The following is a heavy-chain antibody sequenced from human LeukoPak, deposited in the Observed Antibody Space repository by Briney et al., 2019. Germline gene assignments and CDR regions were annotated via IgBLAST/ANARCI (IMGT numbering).Heavy chain of an antibody. D-gene: IGHD5-24*01. CDR3: ARGWQGDYFDY. V-gene: IGHV3-48*03. CDR1: GFTFSSYE. CDR2: ISSSSSTI. Sequence: GGSLRLSCAASGFTFSSYEMNWVRQAPGKGLEWVSYISSSSSTIYYADSVKGRFTISRDNAKNSLYLQMNSLRAEDTAVYYCARGWQGDYFDYWGQGTLVTVSS. J-gene: IGHJ4*02.